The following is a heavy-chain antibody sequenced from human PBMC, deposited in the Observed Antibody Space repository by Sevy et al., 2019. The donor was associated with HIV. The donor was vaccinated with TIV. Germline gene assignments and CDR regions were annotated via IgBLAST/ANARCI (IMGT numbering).Heavy chain of an antibody. CDR2: IRFDGTIK. V-gene: IGHV3-30*02. CDR1: GFTFSTYG. CDR3: AKVLHIVVVPAAIDYYYGMDV. J-gene: IGHJ6*02. Sequence: AGSLRLSCAASGFTFSTYGMHWVRQAPGKGLEWVAFIRFDGTIKYYTDSVKGRLTISRDNSKNTLYLQMNSLRAEDTAVYFCAKVLHIVVVPAAIDYYYGMDVWGQGTTVTVSS. D-gene: IGHD2-2*01.